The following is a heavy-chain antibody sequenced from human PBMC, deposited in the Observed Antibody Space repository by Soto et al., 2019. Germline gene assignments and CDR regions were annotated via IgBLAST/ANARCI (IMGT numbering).Heavy chain of an antibody. J-gene: IGHJ4*02. CDR2: ISYDGSNK. D-gene: IGHD2-2*01. V-gene: IGHV3-30-3*01. CDR3: ARVPVGYCISTSCYCDN. CDR1: GFTFSSYA. Sequence: GGSLRLSCAASGFTFSSYAMHWVRQAPGKGLEWVAVISYDGSNKYYADYVKGRFTISRDNSKNTLYLQMNSLRAEDTAVYYCARVPVGYCISTSCYCDNWGQGTLVTVSS.